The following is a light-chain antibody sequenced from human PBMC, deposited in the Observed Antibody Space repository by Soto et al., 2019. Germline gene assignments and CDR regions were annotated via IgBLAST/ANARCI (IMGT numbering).Light chain of an antibody. CDR3: QQYNSYSQA. V-gene: IGKV1-5*01. J-gene: IGKJ1*01. CDR1: QSISSW. CDR2: DAS. Sequence: DIQMTQSPSTLSASVVDRVTITCPASQSISSWLAWYQQKPGKAPKLLIYDASSLESGVPSRFSGSGSGTEFTLTISSLQPDDFATYYCQQYNSYSQAFGQGTKVDIK.